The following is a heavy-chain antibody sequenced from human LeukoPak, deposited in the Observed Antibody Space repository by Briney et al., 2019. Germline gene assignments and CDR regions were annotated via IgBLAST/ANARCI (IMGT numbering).Heavy chain of an antibody. CDR3: AKGLGSWYGGGHYYGMDV. Sequence: GGSLRLSWAASGFTFSSYGMHWARQAPGKGLEWVAVISYDGSNKYYADSVKGRFTISRDNSKNTLYLQMNSLRAEDTAVYYCAKGLGSWYGGGHYYGMDVWGQGTTVTVSS. CDR2: ISYDGSNK. CDR1: GFTFSSYG. V-gene: IGHV3-30*18. J-gene: IGHJ6*02. D-gene: IGHD6-13*01.